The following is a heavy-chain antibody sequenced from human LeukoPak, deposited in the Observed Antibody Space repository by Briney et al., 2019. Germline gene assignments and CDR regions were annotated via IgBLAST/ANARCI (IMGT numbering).Heavy chain of an antibody. Sequence: VGSLRLSRAASGVTSRSVATSWGRDGPRGGGWWGSAITGSGGTTYYADSVKGRCTISRGNSKTTLYLQMTSLRAQDTAVYYCAKWPSERIYGAYEYFQHWGQGTLVTVSS. V-gene: IGHV3-23*01. D-gene: IGHD4-17*01. J-gene: IGHJ1*01. CDR2: ITGSGGTT. CDR3: AKWPSERIYGAYEYFQH. CDR1: GVTSRSVA.